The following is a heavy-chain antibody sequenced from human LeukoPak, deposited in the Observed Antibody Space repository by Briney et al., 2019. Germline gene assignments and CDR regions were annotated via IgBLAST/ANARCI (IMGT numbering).Heavy chain of an antibody. V-gene: IGHV3-21*01. Sequence: PGGSLRLSCAPSGFTFSSYSMNWVRQAPGKGLEWVSSISRSSNYSYYEASVKGRFTISRDNSKNTLYLQLNSLRAEDTAVYYCARGENNYGYYYFDYWGQGTLVTVSS. CDR2: ISRSSNYS. CDR3: ARGENNYGYYYFDY. J-gene: IGHJ4*02. CDR1: GFTFSSYS. D-gene: IGHD5-24*01.